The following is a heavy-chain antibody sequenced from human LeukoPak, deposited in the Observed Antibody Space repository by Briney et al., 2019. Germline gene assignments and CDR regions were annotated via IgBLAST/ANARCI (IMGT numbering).Heavy chain of an antibody. Sequence: GASVKVSCKASGYTFTSYDINWVRQATGQGLEWMGWMNPNSGNTGYAQKFQGRVTMTRNTSISTAYMELSSLRSEDTAVYYCARGQERAVAGTRGYWFDPWGQGTLVTVSS. CDR2: MNPNSGNT. D-gene: IGHD6-19*01. V-gene: IGHV1-8*01. J-gene: IGHJ5*02. CDR1: GYTFTSYD. CDR3: ARGQERAVAGTRGYWFDP.